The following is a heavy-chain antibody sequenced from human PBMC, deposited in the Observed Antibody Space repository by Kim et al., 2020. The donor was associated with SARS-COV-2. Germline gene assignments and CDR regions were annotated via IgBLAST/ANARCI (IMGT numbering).Heavy chain of an antibody. CDR2: INPNSGGT. CDR1: GYTFTGYY. Sequence: ASVKVSCKASGYTFTGYYMHWVRQAPGQGLEWMGRINPNSGGTNYAQKFQGRVTMTRDTSISTAYMELSRLRSDDTAVYYCASSYNWNAHFDYWGQGTLVTVSS. V-gene: IGHV1-2*06. J-gene: IGHJ4*02. D-gene: IGHD1-1*01. CDR3: ASSYNWNAHFDY.